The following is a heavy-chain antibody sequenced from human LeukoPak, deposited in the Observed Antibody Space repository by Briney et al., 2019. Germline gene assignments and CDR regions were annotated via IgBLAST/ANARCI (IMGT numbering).Heavy chain of an antibody. D-gene: IGHD2-15*01. CDR1: GGSFSGYY. Sequence: SETLSLTCAVYGGSFSGYYWSWIRQPPGKGLEWIGEINHSGSTNYNPSLKSRVTISVDTSKNQFSLKLSSVTAADTAVYYCARGRAIIGYCRGGSCYSSYYYYYYMDVWGKGTTVTVSS. J-gene: IGHJ6*03. CDR3: ARGRAIIGYCRGGSCYSSYYYYYYMDV. CDR2: INHSGST. V-gene: IGHV4-34*01.